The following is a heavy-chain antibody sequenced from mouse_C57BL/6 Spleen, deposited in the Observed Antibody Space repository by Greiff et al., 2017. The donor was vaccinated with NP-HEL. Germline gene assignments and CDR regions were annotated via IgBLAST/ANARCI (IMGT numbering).Heavy chain of an antibody. Sequence: EVQVVESGGGLVKPGGSLKLSCAASGFTFSDYGMHWVRQAPEKGLEWVAYISSGSSTIYYADTVKGRFTISRDNAKNTLFLQMTSLRSEDTAMYYCARGSWDPYAMDYWGQGTSVTVAS. CDR2: ISSGSSTI. D-gene: IGHD4-1*01. V-gene: IGHV5-17*01. CDR1: GFTFSDYG. CDR3: ARGSWDPYAMDY. J-gene: IGHJ4*01.